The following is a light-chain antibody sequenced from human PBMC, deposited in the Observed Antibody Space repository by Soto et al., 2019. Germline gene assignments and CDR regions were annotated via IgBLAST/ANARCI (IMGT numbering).Light chain of an antibody. V-gene: IGLV2-14*01. Sequence: QSVLTQPASVSGSPGQSITISCTGTSSDVGGYDYVSWYQLHPGKAPKLMVFEVNNRPSGVSYCFSGSKSGNTASLTISGLQAEDEADYFCSSYSVSTAYLFGTGTKVT. CDR1: SSDVGGYDY. J-gene: IGLJ1*01. CDR3: SSYSVSTAYL. CDR2: EVN.